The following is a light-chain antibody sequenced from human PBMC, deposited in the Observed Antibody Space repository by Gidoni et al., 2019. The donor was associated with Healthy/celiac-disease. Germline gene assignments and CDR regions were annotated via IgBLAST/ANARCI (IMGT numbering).Light chain of an antibody. Sequence: DAVLTQSPLSLPVTLGQPASISCSSSQSRLHRDGHVHLNWFQQRPGQSPRRLIYRVSNRDSGVPDRFSGSGSGTDFTLKISRVEAEDLGVYYCMQGTHWPYTFGQGTKLEIK. CDR2: RVS. V-gene: IGKV2-30*02. CDR1: QSRLHRDGHVH. CDR3: MQGTHWPYT. J-gene: IGKJ2*01.